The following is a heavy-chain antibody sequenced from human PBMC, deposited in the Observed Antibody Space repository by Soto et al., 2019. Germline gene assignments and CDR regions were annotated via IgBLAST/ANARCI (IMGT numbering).Heavy chain of an antibody. Sequence: GGSLRPSCAASGFTFISYSMNWVRQAPGKGLEWVSSISSSSSYIYYADSVKGRYTISRDNAKNSLYLQMNSLRAEDTAVYYCARYYGSGHFDYWGQGTLVTVSS. D-gene: IGHD3-10*01. CDR1: GFTFISYS. J-gene: IGHJ4*02. CDR2: ISSSSSYI. V-gene: IGHV3-21*01. CDR3: ARYYGSGHFDY.